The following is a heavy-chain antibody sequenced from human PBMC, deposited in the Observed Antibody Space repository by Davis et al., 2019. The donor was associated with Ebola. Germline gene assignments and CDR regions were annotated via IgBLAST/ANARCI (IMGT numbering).Heavy chain of an antibody. J-gene: IGHJ4*02. CDR1: GYTFTSYY. CDR3: ARGRPHFGY. CDR2: IIPIFGTA. D-gene: IGHD1-1*01. Sequence: SVKVSCKASGYTFTSYYMHWVRQAPGQGLEWMGGIIPIFGTANYAQKFQGRVTITADESTSTAYMELSSLRSEDTAVYYCARGRPHFGYWGQGTLVTVSS. V-gene: IGHV1-69*13.